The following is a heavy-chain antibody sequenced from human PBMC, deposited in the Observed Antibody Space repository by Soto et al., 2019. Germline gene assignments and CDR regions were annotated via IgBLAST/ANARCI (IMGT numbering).Heavy chain of an antibody. CDR1: GYTFTSYY. V-gene: IGHV1-58*02. Sequence: GASVKVSCKTSGYTFTSYYMHWVRQAPGQRLEWIGWIVVGSGNTNYAQKFQERVTITRDMSTSTAYMELSSLRSEDTAVYYCAADSYIVVVPAAMLAFDIWGQGTMVTVSS. CDR2: IVVGSGNT. D-gene: IGHD2-2*01. J-gene: IGHJ3*02. CDR3: AADSYIVVVPAAMLAFDI.